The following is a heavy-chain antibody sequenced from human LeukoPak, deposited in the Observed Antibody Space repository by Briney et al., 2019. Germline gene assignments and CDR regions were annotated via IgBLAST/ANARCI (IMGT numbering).Heavy chain of an antibody. CDR2: ISWNSGSI. V-gene: IGHV3-9*01. J-gene: IGHJ4*02. CDR1: GFTFDDYA. Sequence: GGSLRLSCAASGFTFDDYAMHWVRQAPGKGLEWVSGISWNSGSIGYADSVKGRFTISRDNAKNSLYLQMNSLRAEDTALYYCAKDNRDGCNFGYFDYWGQGTLVTVSS. D-gene: IGHD5-24*01. CDR3: AKDNRDGCNFGYFDY.